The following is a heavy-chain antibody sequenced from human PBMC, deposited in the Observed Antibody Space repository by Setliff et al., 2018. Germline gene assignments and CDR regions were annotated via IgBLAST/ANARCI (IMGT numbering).Heavy chain of an antibody. J-gene: IGHJ4*02. CDR2: ISIYTGNA. D-gene: IGHD2-2*01. CDR1: GYTFSDYG. Sequence: GASVKVSCKASGYTFSDYGITWVRQAPGQGLEWMGWISIYTGNAYYAHKLQCRVTMTTDTSTDTAYLELRSLRSDDTAVYYCSRLVRYCTTTSCQRLSGGEYWGQGTLVTVSS. CDR3: SRLVRYCTTTSCQRLSGGEY. V-gene: IGHV1-18*01.